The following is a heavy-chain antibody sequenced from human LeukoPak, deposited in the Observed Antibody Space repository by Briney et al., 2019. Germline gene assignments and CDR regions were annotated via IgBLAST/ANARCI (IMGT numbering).Heavy chain of an antibody. CDR3: ARVGIVATIISYFDY. D-gene: IGHD5-12*01. Sequence: ASVKVSCKASGYTFTCYYMHWVRQAPGQGLEWMGWINPNSGGTNYAQKFQGRVTMTRDTSISTAYMELSSLRSEDTAVYYCARVGIVATIISYFDYWGQGTLVTVSS. CDR2: INPNSGGT. V-gene: IGHV1-2*02. J-gene: IGHJ4*02. CDR1: GYTFTCYY.